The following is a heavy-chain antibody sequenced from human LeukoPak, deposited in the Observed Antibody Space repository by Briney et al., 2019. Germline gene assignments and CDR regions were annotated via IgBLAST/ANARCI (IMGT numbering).Heavy chain of an antibody. CDR3: ARDSNPYSSSWYFPGY. CDR1: GFTFSSYW. CDR2: IKQDGSEK. J-gene: IGHJ4*02. Sequence: GGSLRLSCAASGFTFSSYWMSWVRQAPGKGLQWVANIKQDGSEKYYVDSVKGRFTISRDNAKNSLYLQMNSLRAEDTAVYYCARDSNPYSSSWYFPGYWGRGTLVTVSS. V-gene: IGHV3-7*01. D-gene: IGHD6-13*01.